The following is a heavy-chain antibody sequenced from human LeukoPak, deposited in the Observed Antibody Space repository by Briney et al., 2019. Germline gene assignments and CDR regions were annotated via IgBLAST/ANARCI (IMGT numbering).Heavy chain of an antibody. D-gene: IGHD5-18*01. Sequence: GGSLRLSCAASGFTFSSYAMGWVRQAPGKGLERVSAITASGGNTYYADSVKGRFTISRDNAKNTLYMQVNSLRAEDTAVYYCAKGNGYSYGRYYFDYWGQGTLVTVSS. V-gene: IGHV3-23*01. CDR2: ITASGGNT. J-gene: IGHJ4*02. CDR3: AKGNGYSYGRYYFDY. CDR1: GFTFSSYA.